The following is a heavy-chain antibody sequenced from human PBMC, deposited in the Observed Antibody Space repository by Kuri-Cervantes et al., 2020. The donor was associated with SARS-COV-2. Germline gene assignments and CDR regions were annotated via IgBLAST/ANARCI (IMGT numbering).Heavy chain of an antibody. V-gene: IGHV3-21*01. J-gene: IGHJ1*01. CDR3: ARDFPAYCTNGVCYSEYFQH. Sequence: GGSLRLSCAASGFTVSSNEMSWVRQAPGKGLEWVSSISSSSSYIYYADSVKGRFTISRDNAKNSLYLQMNSLRAEDTAVYYCARDFPAYCTNGVCYSEYFQHWGQGTLVTVSS. CDR1: GFTVSSNE. D-gene: IGHD2-8*01. CDR2: ISSSSSYI.